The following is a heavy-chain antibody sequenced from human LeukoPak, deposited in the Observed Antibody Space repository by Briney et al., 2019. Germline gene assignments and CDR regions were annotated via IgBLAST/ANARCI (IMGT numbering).Heavy chain of an antibody. D-gene: IGHD6-6*01. CDR2: INHSGST. Sequence: PSETLSLTCAVYGGSFSVYYWSWIRQPPGKGLEWIGEINHSGSTNCNPSLKSRVTISVDTSKNQFSLKLSSVTAADTAVYYCARGGIAARPNWFDPWGQGTLVTVSS. V-gene: IGHV4-34*01. CDR3: ARGGIAARPNWFDP. J-gene: IGHJ5*02. CDR1: GGSFSVYY.